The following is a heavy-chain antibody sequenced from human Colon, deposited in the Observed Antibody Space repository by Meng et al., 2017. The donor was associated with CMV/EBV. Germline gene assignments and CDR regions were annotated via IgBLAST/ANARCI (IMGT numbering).Heavy chain of an antibody. Sequence: GESLKISCEGSGFRFSDYFMSWVRLAPGKGLEWVAYISSVSITTYYAEPVKGRFTISRDNSRNTMYLQMDSLRAEDTAIYYCARHYYDKGGDQFLQHWGQGTLVTVSS. CDR3: ARHYYDKGGDQFLQH. J-gene: IGHJ1*01. D-gene: IGHD3-22*01. V-gene: IGHV3-11*01. CDR1: GFRFSDYF. CDR2: ISSVSITT.